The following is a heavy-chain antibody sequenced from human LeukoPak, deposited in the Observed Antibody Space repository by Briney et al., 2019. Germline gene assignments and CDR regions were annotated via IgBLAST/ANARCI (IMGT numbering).Heavy chain of an antibody. J-gene: IGHJ4*02. V-gene: IGHV4-38-2*02. CDR2: IYHSGST. CDR3: ASRRATIRYFGGY. D-gene: IGHD3-9*01. CDR1: GYSISSGYY. Sequence: SETLSLTCTVSGYSISSGYYWGWIRQPPGKGLEWIGSIYHSGSTYYNPPLKSRVTISVDTSKNQFSLKLSSVTAADTAVYYCASRRATIRYFGGYWGQGTLVTVSS.